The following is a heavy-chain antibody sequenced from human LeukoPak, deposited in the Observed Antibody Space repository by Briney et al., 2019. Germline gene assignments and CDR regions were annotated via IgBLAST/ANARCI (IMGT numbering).Heavy chain of an antibody. CDR3: ARGFYYYYYYMDV. J-gene: IGHJ6*03. CDR2: INHSGST. CDR1: GGSFSGYY. V-gene: IGHV4-34*01. Sequence: SETLSLTCAVSGGSFSGYYWSWIRQPPGKGLEWIGEINHSGSTNYNPSLKSRVTISVDTSKNQFSLKLSSVTAADTAVYYCARGFYYYYYYMDVWGKGTTVTVSS.